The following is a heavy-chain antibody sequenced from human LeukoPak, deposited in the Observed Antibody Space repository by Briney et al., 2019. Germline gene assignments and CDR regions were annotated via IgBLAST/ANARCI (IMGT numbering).Heavy chain of an antibody. J-gene: IGHJ3*02. CDR2: IYYSGST. Sequence: PSETLSLTCTVSGGSMRSYYWVWIRQPPGKGLEWIGYIYYSGSTDYNPSLKSRVTISVDTSKNQFSLTMSSVTAADTAVYYCARAPNGFGAFDIWGPGTMVTVSS. CDR3: ARAPNGFGAFDI. V-gene: IGHV4-59*01. CDR1: GGSMRSYY. D-gene: IGHD2-8*01.